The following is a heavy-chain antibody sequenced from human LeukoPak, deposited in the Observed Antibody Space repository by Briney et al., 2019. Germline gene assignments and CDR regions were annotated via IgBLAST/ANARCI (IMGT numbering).Heavy chain of an antibody. Sequence: GGSLRLSCAASRFTFSRYGMHWVRQAPGKGLEWVAVISYDGSNKDYADSVKGRFTISRDNSKNTVYLQMNSLRIEDTAVYYCARGPSGSYWDYWGQGTLVTVSS. J-gene: IGHJ4*02. CDR1: RFTFSRYG. V-gene: IGHV3-30*03. CDR2: ISYDGSNK. D-gene: IGHD1-26*01. CDR3: ARGPSGSYWDY.